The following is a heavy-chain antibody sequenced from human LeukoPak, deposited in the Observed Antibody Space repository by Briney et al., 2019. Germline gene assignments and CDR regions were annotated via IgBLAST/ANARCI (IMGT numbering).Heavy chain of an antibody. CDR2: IYYSGST. CDR3: ARQVVGATQGNYYYYGMDV. CDR1: GGSISSGGHY. Sequence: SETLSLTCTVSGGSISSGGHYWSWIRQPPGKGLEWIGYIYYSGSTNYNPSLKSRVTISVDTSKNQFSLKLSSVTAADTAVYYCARQVVGATQGNYYYYGMDVWGQGTTVTVSS. V-gene: IGHV4-61*08. D-gene: IGHD1-26*01. J-gene: IGHJ6*02.